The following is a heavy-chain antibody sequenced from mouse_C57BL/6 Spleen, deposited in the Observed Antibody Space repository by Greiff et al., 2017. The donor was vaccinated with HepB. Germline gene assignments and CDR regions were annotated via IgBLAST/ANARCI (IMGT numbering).Heavy chain of an antibody. Sequence: QVQLKQPGAELVRPGSSVKLSCKASGYTFTSYWMDWVKQRPGQGLEWIGNIYPSDSETHYNQKFKDKATLTVDKSSSTAYMQLSSLTSEDSAVDYYAREDSNYPLGYWGQGTTLTVSS. J-gene: IGHJ2*01. V-gene: IGHV1-61*01. D-gene: IGHD2-5*01. CDR1: GYTFTSYW. CDR3: AREDSNYPLGY. CDR2: IYPSDSET.